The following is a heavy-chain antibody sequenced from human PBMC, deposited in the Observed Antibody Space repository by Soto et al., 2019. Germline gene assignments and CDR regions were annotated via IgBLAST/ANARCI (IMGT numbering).Heavy chain of an antibody. V-gene: IGHV3-9*01. CDR3: AKGAGNFYYYGMDV. Sequence: QLVESGGGLVQPGRSLRLSCAASGFTFDDYAMHWVRQAPGKGLEWVSGISWNSGSIGYADSVKGRFTISRDNAKNSLYLQMNSLRAEDTALYYCAKGAGNFYYYGMDVWGQGTTVTVSS. D-gene: IGHD6-13*01. CDR2: ISWNSGSI. J-gene: IGHJ6*02. CDR1: GFTFDDYA.